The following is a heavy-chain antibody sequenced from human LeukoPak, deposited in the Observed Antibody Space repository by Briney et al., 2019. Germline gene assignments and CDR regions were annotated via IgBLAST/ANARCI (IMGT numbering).Heavy chain of an antibody. J-gene: IGHJ2*01. CDR1: GGTFSSYA. D-gene: IGHD2-21*02. CDR2: IIPILGIP. V-gene: IGHV1-69*04. CDR3: ATEAIVVVTARDYWYFDL. Sequence: SVKVSCKASGGTFSSYAIGWVRQAPGQGLEWMGRIIPILGIPNYAQKFQGRVTITADKSTTTAYMELSSLRSEDTAVYYCATEAIVVVTARDYWYFDLWGRGTLVTVSS.